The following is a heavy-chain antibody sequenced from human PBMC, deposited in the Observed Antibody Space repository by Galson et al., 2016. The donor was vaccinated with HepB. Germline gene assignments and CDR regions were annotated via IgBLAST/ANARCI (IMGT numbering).Heavy chain of an antibody. J-gene: IGHJ4*02. Sequence: SLRLSCAVSGFTVSSNYMSWVRQAPGKGLEWISVIYSDGSPYYADSVKGRFTISRDNSKNTLYLHMNSLRAEDTAVYYCARIYGDYFSSWGQRTLVTVSS. CDR2: IYSDGSP. CDR1: GFTVSSNY. CDR3: ARIYGDYFSS. V-gene: IGHV3-53*01. D-gene: IGHD4-17*01.